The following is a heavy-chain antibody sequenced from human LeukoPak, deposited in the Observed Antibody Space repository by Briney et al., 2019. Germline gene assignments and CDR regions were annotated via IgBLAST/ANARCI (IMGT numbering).Heavy chain of an antibody. CDR2: IRYDGSNK. CDR1: GFTFSSYG. V-gene: IGHV3-30*02. Sequence: GGSLRLSCAASGFTFSSYGMHWVRQAPGKGLEWVAFIRYDGSNKYYADSVKGRFTISRDNSKNTLYLQMNSLRAEDTAVYYCAKDLYSSGWYFFDYWGQGTLVTVSS. CDR3: AKDLYSSGWYFFDY. J-gene: IGHJ4*02. D-gene: IGHD6-19*01.